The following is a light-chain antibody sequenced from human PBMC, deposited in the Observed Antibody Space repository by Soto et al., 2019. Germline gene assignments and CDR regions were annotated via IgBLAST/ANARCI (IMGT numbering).Light chain of an antibody. J-gene: IGKJ5*01. CDR3: QQYNSYSPIT. CDR1: QSISSW. Sequence: DIQMTQSPSTLSASVGDRVTITCRASQSISSWLAWYQQKPGKAPKLLIYKASSLESGVPSRFSGSGCGTEFTLTISSLQPDDFSNYYCQQYNSYSPITFGQGTRLEI. CDR2: KAS. V-gene: IGKV1-5*03.